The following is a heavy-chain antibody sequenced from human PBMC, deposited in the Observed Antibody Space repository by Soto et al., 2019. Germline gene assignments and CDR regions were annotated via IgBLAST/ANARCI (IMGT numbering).Heavy chain of an antibody. D-gene: IGHD2-21*02. CDR2: INPNSGGT. CDR3: ARDEYCGGDCYERNDAFDI. Sequence: ASVKVSCKASGYTFTGYYMHWVLQAPGQGLEWMGWINPNSGGTNYAQKFQGRVTMTRDTSISTAYMELSRLRSDDTAVYYCARDEYCGGDCYERNDAFDIWGQGTMVTVSS. V-gene: IGHV1-2*02. CDR1: GYTFTGYY. J-gene: IGHJ3*02.